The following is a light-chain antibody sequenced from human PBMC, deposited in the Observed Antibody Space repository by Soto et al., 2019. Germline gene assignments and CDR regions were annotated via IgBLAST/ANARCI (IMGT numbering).Light chain of an antibody. V-gene: IGKV3-20*01. J-gene: IGKJ1*01. Sequence: EIELTKSACTLSLYPGARAALSCMASQSVSSSNLAWYQQKRGQSPRLLIYGASSRATGIPDRFSGSGSGPDFTLTISRLEPEDFAVYFCQHYGSSPWTVGQGTKVDI. CDR3: QHYGSSPWT. CDR1: QSVSSSN. CDR2: GAS.